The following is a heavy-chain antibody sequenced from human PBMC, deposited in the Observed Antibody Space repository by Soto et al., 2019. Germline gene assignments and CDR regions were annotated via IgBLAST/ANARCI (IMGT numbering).Heavy chain of an antibody. D-gene: IGHD3-10*01. J-gene: IGHJ6*03. CDR2: IYYSGST. V-gene: IGHV4-39*01. CDR3: ARVLRDYPFYYYYMDV. CDR1: SGSISSNDYL. Sequence: PSETLSLTCTVSSGSISSNDYLWAWIRQPPGKGLDWIGNIYYSGSTYYNPSLKSRVTISVDTSKNQFSLKLSSVTAADTAVYYCARVLRDYPFYYYYMDVWGKGTTVTAP.